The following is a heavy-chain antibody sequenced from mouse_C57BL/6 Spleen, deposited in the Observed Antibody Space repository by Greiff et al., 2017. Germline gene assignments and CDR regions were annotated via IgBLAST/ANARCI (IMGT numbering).Heavy chain of an antibody. J-gene: IGHJ1*03. CDR2: IDPENGDT. CDR3: TCKDARYWDYEV. CDR1: GFNIKDDY. V-gene: IGHV14-4*01. Sequence: EVQLQQSGAELVRPGASVKLSCTASGFNIKDDYMHWVMQRPEQGLEWIGWIDPENGDTEYASKFQGKATIAADTSSTTAYLQLSSLTSEDTAVYYSTCKDARYWDYEVWGTGTTVTVSS. D-gene: IGHD1-3*01.